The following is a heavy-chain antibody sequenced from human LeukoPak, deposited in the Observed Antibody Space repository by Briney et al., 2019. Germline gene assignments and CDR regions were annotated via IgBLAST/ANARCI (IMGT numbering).Heavy chain of an antibody. V-gene: IGHV3-48*01. CDR1: GFTFSSYE. CDR3: ARTAMAWELDY. CDR2: ISSSSSTI. Sequence: PGGSLRLSCAASGFTFSSYEMNWVRQAPGKGLEWVSYISSSSSTIYYADSVKGRFTISRDNAKNSLYLQMNSLRAEDTAVYYCARTAMAWELDYWGQGTLVTVSS. D-gene: IGHD5-18*01. J-gene: IGHJ4*02.